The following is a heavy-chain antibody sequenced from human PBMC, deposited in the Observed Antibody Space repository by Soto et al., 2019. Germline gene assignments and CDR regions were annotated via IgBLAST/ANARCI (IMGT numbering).Heavy chain of an antibody. V-gene: IGHV4-31*03. Sequence: SETLSLTCTVSGGSISSGGYYWSWIRQHPGKGLEWIGYIYYSGTTYYNPSLKSRVVISVDTSKNQFSLNLSSVTAADTAVFYCATGFYRRGWYVWFDTWGQGTLVTVSS. CDR2: IYYSGTT. J-gene: IGHJ5*02. CDR1: GGSISSGGYY. D-gene: IGHD6-19*01. CDR3: ATGFYRRGWYVWFDT.